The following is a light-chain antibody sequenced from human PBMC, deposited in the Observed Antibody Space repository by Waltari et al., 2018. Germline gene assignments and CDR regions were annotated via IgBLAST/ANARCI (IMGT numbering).Light chain of an antibody. CDR2: GAS. V-gene: IGKV3-15*01. J-gene: IGKJ4*01. CDR3: QQYNLWPLT. Sequence: EIVMTQSPGTLSVSPGERATLSFRASQTISTNLAWYQQKPGQAPRLLIFGASTRATGIPARFSGSGSGTEFTLTISSLQSEDFAIYYCQQYNLWPLTFGGGTTVEI. CDR1: QTISTN.